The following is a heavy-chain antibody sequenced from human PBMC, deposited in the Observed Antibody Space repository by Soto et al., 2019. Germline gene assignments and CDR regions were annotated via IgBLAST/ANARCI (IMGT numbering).Heavy chain of an antibody. CDR1: GFTFSSYS. D-gene: IGHD1-26*01. J-gene: IGHJ6*03. V-gene: IGHV3-48*01. CDR2: ISSSSSTI. CDR3: ARAGLGREPAEKSKKKYYYYYYMDV. Sequence: PGGSLRLSCAASGFTFSSYSMNWVRQAPGKGLEWVSYISSSSSTIYYADSVKGRFTISRDNAKNSLYLQMNSLRAEDTAVYYCARAGLGREPAEKSKKKYYYYYYMDVSGKGTTVTVSS.